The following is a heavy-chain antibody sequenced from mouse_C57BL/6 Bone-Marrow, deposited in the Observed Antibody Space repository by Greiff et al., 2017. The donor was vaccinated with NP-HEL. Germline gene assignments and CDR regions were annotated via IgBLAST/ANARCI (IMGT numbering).Heavy chain of an antibody. Sequence: EVQLQQSGPGMVKPSPSLSLTCTVTGYSITSGYYWHWIRHFPGNKLEWMGYISYSGSTNYNPSLKSRISINHDTSKNHFFLKLNSVTTEDTATYYCARPYYGSSYWYFDVWGTGTTVTVAS. V-gene: IGHV3-1*01. J-gene: IGHJ1*03. CDR3: ARPYYGSSYWYFDV. CDR1: GYSITSGYY. D-gene: IGHD1-1*01. CDR2: ISYSGST.